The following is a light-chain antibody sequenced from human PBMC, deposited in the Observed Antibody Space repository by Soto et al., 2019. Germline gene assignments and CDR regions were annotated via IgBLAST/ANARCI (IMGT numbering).Light chain of an antibody. V-gene: IGKV1-33*01. J-gene: IGKJ4*01. Sequence: DIPMTPSPSSLSASVGDRVTITCQASQDISNYLNWYQQKPGKAPKLLIYDASNLETGVPSRFSGSGSGTDFTFAISSLQPEDIATYYCQQYDNLPLPFGGGTKVEIK. CDR2: DAS. CDR1: QDISNY. CDR3: QQYDNLPLP.